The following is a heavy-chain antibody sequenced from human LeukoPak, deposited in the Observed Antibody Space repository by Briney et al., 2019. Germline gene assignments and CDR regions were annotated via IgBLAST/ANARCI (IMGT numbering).Heavy chain of an antibody. Sequence: GGSLRLSCAASGFTFSSYAMSWVRQAPGKGLEWVSAISGSGGSTYYADSVKGRFTIFRDNSKNTLYLQMNSLRAEDTAVYYCATSSSKYSSGWNDDYWGQGTLVTVSS. CDR3: ATSSSKYSSGWNDDY. CDR1: GFTFSSYA. CDR2: ISGSGGST. V-gene: IGHV3-23*01. J-gene: IGHJ4*02. D-gene: IGHD6-19*01.